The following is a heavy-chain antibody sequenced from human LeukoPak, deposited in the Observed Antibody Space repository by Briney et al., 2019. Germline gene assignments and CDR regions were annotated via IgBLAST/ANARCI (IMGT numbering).Heavy chain of an antibody. CDR2: IFWTDEK. V-gene: IGHV2-5*01. D-gene: IGHD6-6*01. CDR3: AHRHIADRPFDP. CDR1: GFSLGTSEMG. Sequence: SGPTLVKPTQTLTLTCTFSGFSLGTSEMGVSWIRQPPGKALEWLALIFWTDEKHYSPSLKSRLTITKDTSKNQVVLTMTNMDPVDTATYYCAHRHIADRPFDPWGQGILVTVSS. J-gene: IGHJ5*02.